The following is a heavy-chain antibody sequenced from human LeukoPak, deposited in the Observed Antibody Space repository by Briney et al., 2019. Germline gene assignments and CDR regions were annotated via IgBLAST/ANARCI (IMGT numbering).Heavy chain of an antibody. CDR3: ARVYDSSGPLGYYVDV. Sequence: SETLCLTCTVSGGSISSYYWSWIRQPAGKGLEWIGRIYTSGSTNYNPSLKSRVTISVDKSKNQFSLKLSSVTAADTAVYYCARVYDSSGPLGYYVDVWGKGTTVTVSS. J-gene: IGHJ6*03. V-gene: IGHV4-4*07. D-gene: IGHD3-22*01. CDR2: IYTSGST. CDR1: GGSISSYY.